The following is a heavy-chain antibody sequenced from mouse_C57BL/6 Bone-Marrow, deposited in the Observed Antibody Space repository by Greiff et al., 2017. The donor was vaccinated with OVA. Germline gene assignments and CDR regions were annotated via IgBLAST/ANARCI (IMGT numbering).Heavy chain of an antibody. CDR1: GYTFTSYW. D-gene: IGHD2-2*01. V-gene: IGHV1-50*01. CDR2: IDPSDSYT. CDR3: ARRRDSTMVTPFAY. J-gene: IGHJ3*01. Sequence: QVQLQQPGAELVKPGASVKLSCKASGYTFTSYWMQWVKQRPGQGLEWIGEIDPSDSYTNYNQKFKGKATLTVDTSSSTAYMQLSSLTSEDSAVYYCARRRDSTMVTPFAYWGQGTLVTVSA.